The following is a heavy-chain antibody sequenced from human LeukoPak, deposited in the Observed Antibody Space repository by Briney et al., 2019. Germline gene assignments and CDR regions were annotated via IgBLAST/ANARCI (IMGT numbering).Heavy chain of an antibody. CDR1: GTFVSGFY. CDR2: IYSTGTT. CDR3: ARGTRRYCSSTSCPTPFDY. D-gene: IGHD2-2*01. Sequence: PSETLSLTCTVSGTFVSGFYWTWIRQPPGKGLEWIGFIYSTGTTSYNSSLQSRVSISVDTSKNQFSLKLSSVTAADTAVYYCARGTRRYCSSTSCPTPFDYWGQGTLVTVSS. V-gene: IGHV4-4*09. J-gene: IGHJ4*02.